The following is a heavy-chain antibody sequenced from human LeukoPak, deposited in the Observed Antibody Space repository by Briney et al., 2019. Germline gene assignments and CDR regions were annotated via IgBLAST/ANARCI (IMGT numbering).Heavy chain of an antibody. D-gene: IGHD3-22*01. J-gene: IGHJ4*02. CDR3: ARGGDYYDSSGYAVDY. CDR2: IYYSGST. Sequence: SETLSLTCTVSGGSISSYYWSWIRQPPGKGLEWIGSIYYSGSTYYNPSLKSRVTISVDTSKNQFSLKLSSVTAADTAVYYCARGGDYYDSSGYAVDYWGQGTLVTVSS. CDR1: GGSISSYY. V-gene: IGHV4-39*07.